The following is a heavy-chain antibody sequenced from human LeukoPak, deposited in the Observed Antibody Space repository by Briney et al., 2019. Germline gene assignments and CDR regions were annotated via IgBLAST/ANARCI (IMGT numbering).Heavy chain of an antibody. Sequence: SVKVSCKASGGTFSSYAISWVRQAPGQGLEWMGGITPIFGTANYAQKFQGRVTITADKSTSTAYMELSSLRSEDTAVYYCAREGGGHCSGGSCFFTLWGQGTLVTVSS. CDR3: AREGGGHCSGGSCFFTL. D-gene: IGHD2-15*01. CDR2: ITPIFGTA. V-gene: IGHV1-69*06. J-gene: IGHJ4*02. CDR1: GGTFSSYA.